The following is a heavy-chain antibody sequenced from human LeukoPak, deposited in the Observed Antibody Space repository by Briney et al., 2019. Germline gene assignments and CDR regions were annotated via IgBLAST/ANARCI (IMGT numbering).Heavy chain of an antibody. CDR2: INWNGDDT. V-gene: IGHV3-20*04. D-gene: IGHD5-12*01. CDR1: GFSFDDYG. CDR3: ARRREVRWPRSLDDAFDI. J-gene: IGHJ3*02. Sequence: GGSLRLSCAASGFSFDDYGMSWVRQLPGKRLEWVSGINWNGDDTGYADSVKGRFTISRDNAKNSLYLEMSSLRAEDTALYYCARRREVRWPRSLDDAFDIWGQGTMVTVSS.